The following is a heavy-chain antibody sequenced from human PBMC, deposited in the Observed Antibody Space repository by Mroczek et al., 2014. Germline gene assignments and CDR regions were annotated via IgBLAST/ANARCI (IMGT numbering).Heavy chain of an antibody. Sequence: QVQLQESGPGLVKPSQTLSLTCTVSGGSISSGSYYWSWIRQPAGKGLEWIGRIYTSGSTNYNPSLKSRVTISVDTSKNQFSLKLSSVTAADTAVYYCARDSPYCSSTSCYYFDYWGQGTLVTVSS. CDR2: IYTSGST. V-gene: IGHV4-61*02. D-gene: IGHD2-2*01. J-gene: IGHJ4*02. CDR3: ARDSPYCSSTSCYYFDY. CDR1: GGSISSGSYY.